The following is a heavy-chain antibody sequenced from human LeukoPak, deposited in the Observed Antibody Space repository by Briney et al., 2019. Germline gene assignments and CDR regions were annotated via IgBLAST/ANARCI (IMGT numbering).Heavy chain of an antibody. CDR2: INPNSGGT. Sequence: ASVKVSCKASGYTFTGYYMHWVRQAPGQGLEGMGWINPNSGGTNYAQKFQGRVTMTRDTSISTAYMELSRLRSDDTAVYYCARGVVAATFYYYMDVWGKGTTVTVSS. J-gene: IGHJ6*03. V-gene: IGHV1-2*02. CDR3: ARGVVAATFYYYMDV. D-gene: IGHD2-15*01. CDR1: GYTFTGYY.